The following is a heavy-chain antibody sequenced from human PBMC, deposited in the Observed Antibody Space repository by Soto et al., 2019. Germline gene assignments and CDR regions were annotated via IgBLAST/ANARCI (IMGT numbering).Heavy chain of an antibody. J-gene: IGHJ3*02. CDR1: GFTFSSYS. CDR3: ARLYCRGGSCYSGDAFDI. V-gene: IGHV3-48*01. CDR2: ISSSSTTI. D-gene: IGHD2-15*01. Sequence: GGSLRLSCAASGFTFSSYSMNWVRQAPGKGLEWVSYISSSSTTIYYADSVKGRFTISRDNAKNSMYLQMNSLRAEDTAVYYCARLYCRGGSCYSGDAFDIWGQGTMVTVSS.